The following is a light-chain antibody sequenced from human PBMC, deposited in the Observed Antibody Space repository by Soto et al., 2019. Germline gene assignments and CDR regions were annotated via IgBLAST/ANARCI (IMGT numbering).Light chain of an antibody. Sequence: DIVLTQSPLSLPVTPGEPASISCRSSQSLLHRNGYNYLDWYLQKPGQSPHFLIYFSSNRASGVPERFSGSGSGTDFKLKISRVEDEDVAIYFCVPALKTTLPFGGGTQVEIK. CDR2: FSS. V-gene: IGKV2-28*01. CDR3: VPALKTTLP. J-gene: IGKJ4*01. CDR1: QSLLHRNGYNY.